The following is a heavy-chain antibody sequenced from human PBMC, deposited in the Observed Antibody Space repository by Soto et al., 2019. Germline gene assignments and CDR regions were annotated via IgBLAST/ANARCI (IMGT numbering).Heavy chain of an antibody. J-gene: IGHJ5*02. D-gene: IGHD3-3*01. CDR1: GYTFTSYD. CDR2: MNPNSGNT. Sequence: GASVKVSCKASGYTFTSYDINWVRQATGQGLEWMGWMNPNSGNTGYAQKFQGRVTMTRNTSISTAYMELSSLRSEDTAVYYCARRGSPRLLRFLAWLNTWLDPWGHGTLVTVSS. V-gene: IGHV1-8*01. CDR3: ARRGSPRLLRFLAWLNTWLDP.